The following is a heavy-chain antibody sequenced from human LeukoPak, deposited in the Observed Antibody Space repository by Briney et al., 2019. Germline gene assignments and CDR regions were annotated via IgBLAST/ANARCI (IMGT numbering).Heavy chain of an antibody. CDR3: ARSGCSGGSCYSGDY. D-gene: IGHD2-15*01. Sequence: SETLSLTCTVSGGSVSGYYWNWIRQPPGKGLGWIGHIYFSGSTNYNPSLKSRVTISIDTSKNQFSLRLSSVTAADTAVYYCARSGCSGGSCYSGDYWGQGTLVTVSS. CDR2: IYFSGST. V-gene: IGHV4-59*02. J-gene: IGHJ4*02. CDR1: GGSVSGYY.